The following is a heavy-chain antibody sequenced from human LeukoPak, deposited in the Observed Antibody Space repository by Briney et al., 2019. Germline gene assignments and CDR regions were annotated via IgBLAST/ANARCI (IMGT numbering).Heavy chain of an antibody. J-gene: IGHJ4*02. CDR3: AGRGSGSYFDY. D-gene: IGHD3-10*01. CDR2: ISGSGGST. Sequence: GGSLRLSCAASGFTFSSYGMSWVRQAPGKGLEWVSAISGSGGSTYYADSVKGRFTISRDNSKNTLYLLMNSLRAEDTAVYYCAGRGSGSYFDYWGQGTLVTVSS. V-gene: IGHV3-23*01. CDR1: GFTFSSYG.